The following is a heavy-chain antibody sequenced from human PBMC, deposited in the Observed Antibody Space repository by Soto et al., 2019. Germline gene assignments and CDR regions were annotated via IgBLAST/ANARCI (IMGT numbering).Heavy chain of an antibody. V-gene: IGHV3-15*07. CDR1: GFTFSNAW. CDR2: IKSKTDGGTT. Sequence: EVQLVESGGGLVKPGGSLRLSCAASGFTFSNAWMNWVRQAPGKGLEWVGRIKSKTDGGTTDYAAPVKGRFTISRXDXXNTLYLQMNSLKTEDTAVYYCTTMMGIAVAGTVDYWGQGTLVTVSS. J-gene: IGHJ4*02. CDR3: TTMMGIAVAGTVDY. D-gene: IGHD6-19*01.